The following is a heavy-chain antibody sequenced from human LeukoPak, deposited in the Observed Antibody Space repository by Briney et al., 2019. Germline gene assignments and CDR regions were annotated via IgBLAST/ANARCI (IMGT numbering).Heavy chain of an antibody. J-gene: IGHJ3*02. CDR2: IDNDGSDT. CDR1: GFTFRNYW. CDR3: ARGGYHHGFDI. D-gene: IGHD5-18*01. Sequence: GGSLRLSCAASGFTFRNYWIHWVRQAPGKGLVWISRIDNDGSDTIYADSVKGRFTISRDNAKNTLYLQMNSLRAEDAAVYYCARGGYHHGFDIWGQGTMVTVSS. V-gene: IGHV3-74*01.